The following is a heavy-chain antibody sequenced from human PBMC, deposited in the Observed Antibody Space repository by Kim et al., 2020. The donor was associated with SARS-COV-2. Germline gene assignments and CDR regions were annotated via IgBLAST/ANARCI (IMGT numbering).Heavy chain of an antibody. CDR3: ASGVVPAAFSLPTYYYYGMDV. J-gene: IGHJ6*02. D-gene: IGHD2-2*01. V-gene: IGHV1-69*04. Sequence: SVKVSCKASGGTFSSYAISWVRQAPGQGLEWMGRIIPILGIGNYAQKFQGRVTITADKSTSTAYMELSSLRSEDTAVYYCASGVVPAAFSLPTYYYYGMDVWGQGTTVTVSS. CDR1: GGTFSSYA. CDR2: IIPILGIG.